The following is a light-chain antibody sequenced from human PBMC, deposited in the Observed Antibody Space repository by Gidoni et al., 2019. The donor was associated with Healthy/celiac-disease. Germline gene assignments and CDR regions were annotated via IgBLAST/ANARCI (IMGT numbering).Light chain of an antibody. CDR3: MQSIQLPPT. V-gene: IGKV2D-29*01. CDR1: QSLLNSDGKTY. J-gene: IGKJ5*01. CDR2: EVS. Sequence: DIVMTQTPLSLSVNPGQPSSISCKSSQSLLNSDGKTYLYWYLHTPGQPPQLLIYEVSNRFSGVQDRFSGSGSGKDFTLKISRVEAGVVGVYYCMQSIQLPPTFGQGTRLEIK.